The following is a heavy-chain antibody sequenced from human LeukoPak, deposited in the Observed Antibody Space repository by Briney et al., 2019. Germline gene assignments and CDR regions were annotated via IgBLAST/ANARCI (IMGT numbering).Heavy chain of an antibody. D-gene: IGHD6-19*01. CDR2: ISWNSGSI. J-gene: IGHJ4*02. Sequence: GGSLRLSCAASGFTFDDYAMHWVRQAPGKGLEWVSGISWNSGSIDYADSVKGRFTISRDNAENSLYLQMNSLRAEDMALYYCAKDSTAHSSGWYDYWGQGTLVTVSS. CDR1: GFTFDDYA. CDR3: AKDSTAHSSGWYDY. V-gene: IGHV3-9*03.